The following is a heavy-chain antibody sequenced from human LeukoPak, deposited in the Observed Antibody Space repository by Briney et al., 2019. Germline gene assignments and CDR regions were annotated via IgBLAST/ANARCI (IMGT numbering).Heavy chain of an antibody. CDR3: ARGYRFPDIVVVPAARGYGY. V-gene: IGHV4-39*07. J-gene: IGHJ4*02. CDR1: GGSISSGRYC. CDR2: INHSGST. Sequence: PSETLSLTCTVSGGSISSGRYCWSWIRQPPGKGLEWIGEINHSGSTNYNPSLKSRVTISVDTSKNQFSLKLSSVTAADTAVYYCARGYRFPDIVVVPAARGYGYWGQGTLVTVSS. D-gene: IGHD2-2*01.